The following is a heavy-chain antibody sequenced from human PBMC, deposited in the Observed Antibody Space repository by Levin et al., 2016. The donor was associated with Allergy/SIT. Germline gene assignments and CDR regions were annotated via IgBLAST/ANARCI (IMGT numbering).Heavy chain of an antibody. D-gene: IGHD3-3*01. CDR2: IYYSGST. V-gene: IGHV4-59*01. Sequence: WIRQPPGKGLEWIGYIYYSGSTNYNPSLKSRVTISVDTSKNQFSLKLSSVTAADTAVYYCARSGWSGYLPYYFDYWGQGTLVTVSS. CDR3: ARSGWSGYLPYYFDY. J-gene: IGHJ4*02.